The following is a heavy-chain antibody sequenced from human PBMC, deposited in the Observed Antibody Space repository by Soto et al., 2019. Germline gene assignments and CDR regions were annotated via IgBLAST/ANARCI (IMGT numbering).Heavy chain of an antibody. CDR3: AHPPLSNSWALDY. V-gene: IGHV2-5*02. Sequence: QITLKESGPTLVKPTQTLTLTCTFSGFSLSTTGMGVGWIRQPPGKALEWLALIYWDDDKRYSPSLKSRLTXTXDXXKNQVVHTFNNLDPVDTATYYFAHPPLSNSWALDYWGQGTLVSVSS. D-gene: IGHD6-13*01. CDR1: GFSLSTTGMG. CDR2: IYWDDDK. J-gene: IGHJ4*02.